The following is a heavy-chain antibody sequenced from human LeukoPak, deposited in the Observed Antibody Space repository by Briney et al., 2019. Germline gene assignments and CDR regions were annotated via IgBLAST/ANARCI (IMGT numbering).Heavy chain of an antibody. Sequence: ASVKVSCKASGGTFSSYAIIWVRQAPGQGLEWMGRIIPILGIANYAQKFQGRVTITADKSTSTAYMELSSLRSEDTAVYYCARGRRRSGSSTSYYGVDVWGQGTTVTVSS. J-gene: IGHJ6*02. CDR2: IIPILGIA. V-gene: IGHV1-69*04. CDR1: GGTFSSYA. D-gene: IGHD1-26*01. CDR3: ARGRRRSGSSTSYYGVDV.